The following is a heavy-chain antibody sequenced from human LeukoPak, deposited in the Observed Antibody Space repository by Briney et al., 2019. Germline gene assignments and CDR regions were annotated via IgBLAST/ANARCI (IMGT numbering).Heavy chain of an antibody. CDR1: GGSISNYY. CDR2: IYTSGSS. CDR3: TREASGYSYGYEEH. Sequence: SETLSLTCTVSGGSISNYYWNWIRQPAGKGLEWIGRIYTSGSSDYNPSLKSRVTMSVDTPKNHLSLKLSSVTAADTAVYYCTREASGYSYGYEEHWGQGTLVTVSS. D-gene: IGHD5-18*01. J-gene: IGHJ1*01. V-gene: IGHV4-4*07.